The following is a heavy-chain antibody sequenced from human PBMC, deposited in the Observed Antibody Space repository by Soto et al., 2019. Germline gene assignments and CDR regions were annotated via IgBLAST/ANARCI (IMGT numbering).Heavy chain of an antibody. CDR2: ISWNSGSI. J-gene: IGHJ6*02. V-gene: IGHV3-9*01. CDR1: GFTFDDYA. Sequence: GGSLRLSCAASGFTFDDYAMHWVRQAPGKGLEWVSGISWNSGSIGYAHSVKGRFTISRDNAKNSLYLQMNSLRAEDTALYYCAKDTSHHYYYGMDVWGQGPTVTVSS. CDR3: AKDTSHHYYYGMDV.